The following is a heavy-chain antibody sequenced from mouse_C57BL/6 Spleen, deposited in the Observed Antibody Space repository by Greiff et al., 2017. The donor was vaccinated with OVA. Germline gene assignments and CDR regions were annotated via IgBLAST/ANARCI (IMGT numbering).Heavy chain of an antibody. Sequence: EVKLMESGEGLVKPGGSLKLSCAASGFTFSSYAMSWVRQTPEKRLEWVAYISSGGDYIYYADTVKGRFTISRDNARNTLYLQMSSLKSEDTAMYYCTREPYYSLDWYFDVWGTETTVTVSS. CDR3: TREPYYSLDWYFDV. CDR1: GFTFSSYA. CDR2: ISSGGDYI. D-gene: IGHD2-12*01. J-gene: IGHJ1*03. V-gene: IGHV5-9-1*02.